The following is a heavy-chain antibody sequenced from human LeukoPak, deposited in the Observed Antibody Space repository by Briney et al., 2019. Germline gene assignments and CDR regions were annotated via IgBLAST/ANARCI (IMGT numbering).Heavy chain of an antibody. V-gene: IGHV3-30*02. Sequence: GGSLRLSCAASGFAFSSYGMHWVRQAPGKGLEWVAFIRYDGSNKYYADSVKGRFTISRDNSKNTLYLQMNSLRAEDTAVYYCAKWKMQQLVLGAFDIWGQETMVTVSS. CDR3: AKWKMQQLVLGAFDI. CDR1: GFAFSSYG. J-gene: IGHJ3*02. CDR2: IRYDGSNK. D-gene: IGHD6-13*01.